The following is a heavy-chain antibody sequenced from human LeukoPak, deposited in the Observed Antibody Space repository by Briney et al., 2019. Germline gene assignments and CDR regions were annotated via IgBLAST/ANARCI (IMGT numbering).Heavy chain of an antibody. D-gene: IGHD1-26*01. CDR1: GFTFSSYW. CDR3: ARIMDREWELQTFDP. Sequence: PGGSLRLSCAASGFTFSSYWMHWVRQAPGKGLVWVSRINSDGSSTSYADSVKGRFTISRDNAKNSLYLQMNSLRAEDTAVYYCARIMDREWELQTFDPWGQGTLVTVSS. V-gene: IGHV3-74*01. CDR2: INSDGSST. J-gene: IGHJ5*02.